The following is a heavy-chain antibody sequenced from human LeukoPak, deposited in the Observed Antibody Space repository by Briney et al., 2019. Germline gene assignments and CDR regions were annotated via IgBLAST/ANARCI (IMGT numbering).Heavy chain of an antibody. CDR3: ARGQMIDY. CDR2: INSDGSSS. Sequence: GGSLRLSCAASGFTVSNSYMTWVRQAPGKGLVWVSHINSDGSSSNYADSVKGRFTISRDNAKNTLYMQMNSLRAEDTAVYFCARGQMIDYWGQGTLVTVSS. J-gene: IGHJ4*02. D-gene: IGHD5-24*01. V-gene: IGHV3-74*01. CDR1: GFTVSNSY.